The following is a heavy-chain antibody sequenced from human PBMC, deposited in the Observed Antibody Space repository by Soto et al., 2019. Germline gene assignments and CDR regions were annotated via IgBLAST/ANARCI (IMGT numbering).Heavy chain of an antibody. CDR1: GFTFSSYG. J-gene: IGHJ6*02. CDR2: ISYDGSNK. CDR3: AKAVGWELLESIHPLNYYYGMDV. Sequence: PGGSLRLSCAASGFTFSSYGMHWVRQDPGKGLEWVAVISYDGSNKYYADSVKGRFTISRDNSKNTLYLQMNSLRAEDTAVYYCAKAVGWELLESIHPLNYYYGMDVWGQGTTVTVSS. V-gene: IGHV3-30*18. D-gene: IGHD1-26*01.